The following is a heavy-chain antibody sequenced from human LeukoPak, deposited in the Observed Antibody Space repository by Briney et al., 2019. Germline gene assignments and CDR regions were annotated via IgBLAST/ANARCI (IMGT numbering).Heavy chain of an antibody. J-gene: IGHJ4*02. CDR2: ISSGVSTI. CDR3: AREMGGDYGSGTFFDL. V-gene: IGHV3-11*01. CDR1: EFVFSDYY. D-gene: IGHD3-10*01. Sequence: GGSLRLSCAASEFVFSDYYMSWVRQAPGKGLEWVSYISSGVSTIYYADSMKGRFTISRDNAKNSLYLQMNSLRAEDTAVYYCAREMGGDYGSGTFFDLWGQGNMVTVSS.